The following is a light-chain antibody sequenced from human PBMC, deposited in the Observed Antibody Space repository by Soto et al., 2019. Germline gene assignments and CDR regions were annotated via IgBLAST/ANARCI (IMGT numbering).Light chain of an antibody. CDR3: QQYNSAPFT. CDR2: GAS. Sequence: DIQMTQSPSSLSGFVGDTVTITCRASQGISNFLAWYQQRPGKAPQLLIYGASTLQSGAPFRISGGGSGTDFTLTISSLQPEDVATSYCQQYNSAPFTFGPGTTVDIK. CDR1: QGISNF. V-gene: IGKV1-27*01. J-gene: IGKJ3*01.